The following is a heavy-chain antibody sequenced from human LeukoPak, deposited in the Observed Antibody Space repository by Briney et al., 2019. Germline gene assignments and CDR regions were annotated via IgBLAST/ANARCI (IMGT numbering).Heavy chain of an antibody. CDR2: IIPIFGTA. CDR1: GGTFSSYA. D-gene: IGHD5-18*01. CDR3: ARDIIPRGYSYGPYYYYYYGMDV. J-gene: IGHJ6*02. V-gene: IGHV1-69*13. Sequence: GASVNVSCKASGGTFSSYAISWVRQAPGQGLEWMGGIIPIFGTANYAQKFQGRVTITADESTSTAYMELSSLRSEDTAVYYCARDIIPRGYSYGPYYYYYYGMDVWGQGTTVTVSS.